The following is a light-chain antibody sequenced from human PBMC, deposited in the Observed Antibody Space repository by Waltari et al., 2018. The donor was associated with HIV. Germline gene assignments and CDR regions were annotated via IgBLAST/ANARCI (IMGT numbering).Light chain of an antibody. Sequence: LVLTQSPASLSLSPLDIPTLPCRASQSVSSYLAWYQQKPGQAPRLLIYDASNRATGIPARFSGSGSGTDFTLTISSLESEDFAVYYCQQRRNWPKTFGQGTKVEIK. V-gene: IGKV3-11*01. CDR3: QQRRNWPKT. J-gene: IGKJ1*01. CDR2: DAS. CDR1: QSVSSY.